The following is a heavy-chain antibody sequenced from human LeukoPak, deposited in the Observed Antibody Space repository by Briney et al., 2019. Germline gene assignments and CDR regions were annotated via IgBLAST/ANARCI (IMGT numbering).Heavy chain of an antibody. J-gene: IGHJ4*02. CDR2: IIPILGIA. D-gene: IGHD3-10*01. CDR3: ARRSGSYMRDY. Sequence: GASVKVSCKASGGTFSSYTISWVRQAPGQGLEWMGRIIPILGIANYAQKFQGRVTITADKSTSTAYMELSSLRFEDTAVYYCARRSGSYMRDYWGQGTLVTVSS. CDR1: GGTFSSYT. V-gene: IGHV1-69*02.